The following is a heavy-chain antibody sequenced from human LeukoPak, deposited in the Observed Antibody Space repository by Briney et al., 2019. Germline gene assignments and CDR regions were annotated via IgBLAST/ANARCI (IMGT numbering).Heavy chain of an antibody. CDR1: GFTLRSHS. CDR3: ARPWGSGFFDY. Sequence: PGGSLRLSCAASGFTLRSHSMHWVRQAPGKGLEWVAFIDTSSSYMAYADSVKGRFTISRDNANNSLFLQMKSLRAEDTAVYYCARPWGSGFFDYWGQGTLVTVSS. J-gene: IGHJ4*02. V-gene: IGHV3-21*06. CDR2: IDTSSSYM. D-gene: IGHD3-16*01.